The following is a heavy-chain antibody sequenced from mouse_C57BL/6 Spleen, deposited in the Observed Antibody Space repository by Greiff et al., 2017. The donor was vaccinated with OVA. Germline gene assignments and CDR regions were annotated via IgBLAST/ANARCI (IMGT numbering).Heavy chain of an antibody. Sequence: EVQLVESGGGLVQPKGSLKLSCAASGFSFNTYAMNWVRQAPGKGLEWVARISSKSNNYATYYAASVKARLPISKDESESRLDLQVNSLKTEETAMYYCVRTAPWYFDVWGTGTTVTVSS. CDR3: VRTAPWYFDV. J-gene: IGHJ1*03. V-gene: IGHV10-1*01. CDR1: GFSFNTYA. CDR2: ISSKSNNYAT.